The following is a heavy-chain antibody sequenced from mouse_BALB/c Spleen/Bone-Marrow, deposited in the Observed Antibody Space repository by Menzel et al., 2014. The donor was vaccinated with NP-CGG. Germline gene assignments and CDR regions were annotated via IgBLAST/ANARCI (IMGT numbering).Heavy chain of an antibody. D-gene: IGHD2-10*01. J-gene: IGHJ2*01. CDR1: GYAFTNYL. CDR2: INPGSGGT. Sequence: QVQLQQSGAELVRPGTSVKVSCKASGYAFTNYLIEWVKQRPGQGLEWIGVINPGSGGTNYNEKFKGKATLTADKSSSTAYMQLSSLTSDDSAVYFCARGAYYGNYFDSWGQGTTLTVSS. CDR3: ARGAYYGNYFDS. V-gene: IGHV1-54*01.